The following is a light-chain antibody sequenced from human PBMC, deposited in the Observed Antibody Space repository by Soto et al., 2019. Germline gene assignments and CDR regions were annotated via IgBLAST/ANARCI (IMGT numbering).Light chain of an antibody. Sequence: QSVLTQPRSVSGSPGQSVTISCTGTSSDVDGYNYVSWCQQHPGKAPKLMIYDVSERPSGVPDRFSGSKSGNTASLTISGLQAEDEADYYCCSYAGSSTSYVFVTGTKVTVL. CDR2: DVS. V-gene: IGLV2-11*01. J-gene: IGLJ1*01. CDR1: SSDVDGYNY. CDR3: CSYAGSSTSYV.